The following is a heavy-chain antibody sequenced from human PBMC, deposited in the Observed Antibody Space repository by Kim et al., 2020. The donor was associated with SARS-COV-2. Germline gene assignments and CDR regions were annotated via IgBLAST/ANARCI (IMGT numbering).Heavy chain of an antibody. J-gene: IGHJ4*02. D-gene: IGHD6-19*01. CDR3: APSGWSPLHY. Sequence: GGSLRLFCAASGFTFSSYAMHWVRQAPGKGLEWVAVISYDGSNKYYADSVKGRFTISRDNSKNTLYLQMNSLRAEDTAVYYCAPSGWSPLHYWGQGTLVTVSS. CDR2: ISYDGSNK. CDR1: GFTFSSYA. V-gene: IGHV3-30*04.